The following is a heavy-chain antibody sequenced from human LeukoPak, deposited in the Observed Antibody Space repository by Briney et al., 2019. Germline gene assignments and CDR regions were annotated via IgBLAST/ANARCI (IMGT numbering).Heavy chain of an antibody. D-gene: IGHD6-19*01. CDR3: AKDRPLIAVTGAVFDY. Sequence: GGSPRLSCVAPGFTFSEYGMHWVRQAPGKGLGWGECTRFDKSYRYYVKSVRGRFTISRDNAQNTEYLHMNNLRTEDAAVYDCAKDRPLIAVTGAVFDYWGQGTLVTVSS. CDR2: TRFDKSYR. CDR1: GFTFSEYG. J-gene: IGHJ4*02. V-gene: IGHV3-30*02.